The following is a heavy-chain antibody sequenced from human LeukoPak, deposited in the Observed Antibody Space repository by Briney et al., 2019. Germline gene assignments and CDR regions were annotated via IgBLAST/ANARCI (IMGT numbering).Heavy chain of an antibody. D-gene: IGHD3-3*01. J-gene: IGHJ5*02. V-gene: IGHV3-21*01. Sequence: GGSLRLSCAASGFTFSSYRMNWVRQAPGKGLEWVSSISSSSSYIYYADSVKGRFTISRDNARNSLYLQMNSLRAEDTAVYYCARDLLRFLEWSYNWFDPWGQGTLVTVSS. CDR3: ARDLLRFLEWSYNWFDP. CDR1: GFTFSSYR. CDR2: ISSSSSYI.